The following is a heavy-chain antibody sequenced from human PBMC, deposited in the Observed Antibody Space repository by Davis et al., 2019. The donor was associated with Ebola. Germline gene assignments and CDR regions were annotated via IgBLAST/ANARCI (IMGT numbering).Heavy chain of an antibody. V-gene: IGHV3-30*18. CDR3: AKDPQYYYDSSPPFYYYYYGMDV. CDR2: ISYDGSNK. J-gene: IGHJ6*02. Sequence: GESLKISCAASGFTFTAAWMSWVRQAPGKGLEWVAVISYDGSNKYYADSVKGRFTISRDNSKNTLYLQMNSLRAEDTAVYYCAKDPQYYYDSSPPFYYYYYGMDVWGQGTTVTVSS. CDR1: GFTFTAAW. D-gene: IGHD3-22*01.